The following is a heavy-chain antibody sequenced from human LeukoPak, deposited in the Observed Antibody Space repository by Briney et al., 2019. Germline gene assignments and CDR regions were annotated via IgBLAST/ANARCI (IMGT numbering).Heavy chain of an antibody. D-gene: IGHD5-18*01. Sequence: ASLKVSCKASGYTFTSYAMNWVRRAPGQGLEWMGWINTNTGNPTYAQGFTGRFVFSLDTSVSTAYLQISSLKAEDTAVYYCARALRSGYSYGTKDFDYWGQGTLVTVSS. V-gene: IGHV7-4-1*02. J-gene: IGHJ4*02. CDR3: ARALRSGYSYGTKDFDY. CDR2: INTNTGNP. CDR1: GYTFTSYA.